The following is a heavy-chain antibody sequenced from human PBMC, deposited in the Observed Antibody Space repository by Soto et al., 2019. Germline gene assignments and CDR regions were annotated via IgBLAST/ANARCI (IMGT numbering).Heavy chain of an antibody. CDR3: TRDKEDGSGAERYYYYYYGMDV. D-gene: IGHD3-10*01. V-gene: IGHV3-49*04. J-gene: IGHJ6*02. CDR2: IRSKAYGGTT. CDR1: GFTFGDYA. Sequence: PGGSLRLSCTASGFTFGDYAMSWVRQAPGKGLEWVGFIRSKAYGGTTEYAASVKGRFTISRDDSKSIAYLQMNSLKTEDTAVYYCTRDKEDGSGAERYYYYYYGMDVWGQGTRVTVSS.